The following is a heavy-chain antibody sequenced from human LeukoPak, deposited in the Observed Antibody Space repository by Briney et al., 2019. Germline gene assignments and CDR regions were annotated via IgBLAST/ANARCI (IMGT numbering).Heavy chain of an antibody. Sequence: GGSLRLSCVVSGFIFDDYGISWVRQAPGKGLEWVSRIHWKSGSTGYVDSVKGRFTISRDNSKNTLYLQMNSLRAEDTAVYYCARGGDFWSGYSRGYYMDVWGEGITVTVSS. J-gene: IGHJ6*03. D-gene: IGHD3-3*01. CDR2: IHWKSGST. CDR1: GFIFDDYG. V-gene: IGHV3-20*04. CDR3: ARGGDFWSGYSRGYYMDV.